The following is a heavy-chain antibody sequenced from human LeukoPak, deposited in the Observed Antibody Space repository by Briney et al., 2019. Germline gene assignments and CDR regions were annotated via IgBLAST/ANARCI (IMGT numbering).Heavy chain of an antibody. CDR1: GYTFTGYY. CDR2: INPDSGGT. J-gene: IGHJ2*01. CDR3: ARDNTWYFDL. Sequence: GASVKVSCKASGYTFTGYYMHWVRQAPGQGLEWMGWINPDSGGTNYAQKFQGRVTMTRDTSTSTVYMQLSRLRSDDTAVYYCARDNTWYFDLWGRGTLVTVSS. D-gene: IGHD2/OR15-2a*01. V-gene: IGHV1-2*02.